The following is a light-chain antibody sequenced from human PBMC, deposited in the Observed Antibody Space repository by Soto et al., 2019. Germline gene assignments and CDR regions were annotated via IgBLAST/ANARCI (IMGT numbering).Light chain of an antibody. V-gene: IGKV3-20*01. Sequence: EIVMTQSPVTLSLSPGERATLSCRAGESVSSNLVWHQQKPGQAPRLLIYAASRRATGIPDRFSGSGSGTDFTLTISRLEPEDFAVYYCQQCGSSSTFGQGTRLEIK. J-gene: IGKJ5*01. CDR3: QQCGSSST. CDR2: AAS. CDR1: ESVSSN.